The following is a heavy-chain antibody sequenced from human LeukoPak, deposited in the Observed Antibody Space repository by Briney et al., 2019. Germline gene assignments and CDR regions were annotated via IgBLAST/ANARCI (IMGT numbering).Heavy chain of an antibody. CDR2: ISAYNGNT. V-gene: IGHV1-18*01. CDR1: GYTFTSYG. CDR3: ASGAHIYKDIVVVPAAQFRPNWFDP. D-gene: IGHD2-2*01. J-gene: IGHJ5*02. Sequence: ASVKVSCKASGYTFTSYGISWVRQAPGQGLEWMGWISAYNGNTNYAQKLQGRVTMTTDTSTSTAYMELRSLRSDDTAVYYCASGAHIYKDIVVVPAAQFRPNWFDPWGQGTLVTVSS.